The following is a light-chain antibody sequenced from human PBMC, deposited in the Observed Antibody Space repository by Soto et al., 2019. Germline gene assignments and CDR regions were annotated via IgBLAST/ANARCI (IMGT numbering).Light chain of an antibody. CDR1: SSDVGGSNY. CDR3: SSYTSSGLYV. CDR2: DVS. J-gene: IGLJ1*01. V-gene: IGLV2-14*01. Sequence: QSVRTQPASVSGSPGQSITISCTGTSSDVGGSNYVSWYQQLPGKAPKLMIYDVSDRPSGVSNRFSGSKSGNTASLTLSGLQAEDEADYYCSSYTSSGLYVFGTGTKVTVL.